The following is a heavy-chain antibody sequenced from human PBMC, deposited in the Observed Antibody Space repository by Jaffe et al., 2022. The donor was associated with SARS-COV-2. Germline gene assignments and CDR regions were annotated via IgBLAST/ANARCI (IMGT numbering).Heavy chain of an antibody. V-gene: IGHV3-15*01. CDR1: GFTFSNAW. J-gene: IGHJ6*03. Sequence: EVQLVESGGGLVKPGGSLRLSCAASGFTFSNAWMSWVRQAPGKGLEWVGRIKSKTDGGTTDYAAPVKGRFTISRDDSKNTLYLQMNSLKTEDTAVYYCTTWLDWNDVRTLYQGYMDVWGKGTTVTVSS. CDR2: IKSKTDGGTT. CDR3: TTWLDWNDVRTLYQGYMDV. D-gene: IGHD1-1*01.